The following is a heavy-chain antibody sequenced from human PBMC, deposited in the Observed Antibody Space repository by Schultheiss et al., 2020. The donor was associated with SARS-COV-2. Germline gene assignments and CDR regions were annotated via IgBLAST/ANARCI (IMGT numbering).Heavy chain of an antibody. Sequence: GGSLRLSCAASGFTFSSYSMNWVRQAPGKGLEWVGRIKSKTDGGTTDYAAPVKGRFTISRDDSKNTLYLQMNSLKTEDTAVYYCTTDRPSYCSSTSCYTGGGDAFDIWGQGTMVTVSS. V-gene: IGHV3-15*01. CDR3: TTDRPSYCSSTSCYTGGGDAFDI. CDR1: GFTFSSYS. J-gene: IGHJ3*02. CDR2: IKSKTDGGTT. D-gene: IGHD2-2*02.